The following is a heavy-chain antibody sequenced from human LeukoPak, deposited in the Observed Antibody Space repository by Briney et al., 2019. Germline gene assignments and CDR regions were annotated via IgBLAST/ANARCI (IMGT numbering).Heavy chain of an antibody. CDR3: AKVDIVATIDAGRLVDY. CDR2: ISNVGSNK. J-gene: IGHJ4*02. CDR1: GFTFSSYG. D-gene: IGHD5-12*01. V-gene: IGHV3-30*18. Sequence: PGGSLRLSCAASGFTFSSYGMQWFRQAPDKWLEWVAAISNVGSNKYYADSVKGRFTTSRDNSKNTLYLQMNSLRAEDTAVYYCAKVDIVATIDAGRLVDYWGQGTLVTVSS.